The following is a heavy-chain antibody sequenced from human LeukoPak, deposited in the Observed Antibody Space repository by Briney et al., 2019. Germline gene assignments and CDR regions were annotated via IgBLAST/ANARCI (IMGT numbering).Heavy chain of an antibody. V-gene: IGHV1-18*01. J-gene: IGHJ5*02. D-gene: IGHD2/OR15-2a*01. CDR2: ISAYNGNT. CDR1: GYTFTSYG. CDR3: ARVVITTTINWFDP. Sequence: ASVKVSCKASGYTFTSYGISWVRQAPGQGLEWMGWISAYNGNTNYAQKLQGRVTMTTDTSTSTAYMELRSLRSDDTAVYYCARVVITTTINWFDPWDQGTLVTVSS.